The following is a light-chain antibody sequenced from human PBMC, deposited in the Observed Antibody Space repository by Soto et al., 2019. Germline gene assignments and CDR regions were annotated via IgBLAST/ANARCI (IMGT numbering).Light chain of an antibody. CDR1: QSVRIN. Sequence: EIVMTQSPATLSVSPGERATLSCRASQSVRINVAWYQQKNGQAPRLLVYGASTRASGIPDRFSGSGSGTDFTLTISRLEPEDFAVYYCQQYGSSMGSFGQGTKVDIK. CDR3: QQYGSSMGS. J-gene: IGKJ1*01. CDR2: GAS. V-gene: IGKV3-20*01.